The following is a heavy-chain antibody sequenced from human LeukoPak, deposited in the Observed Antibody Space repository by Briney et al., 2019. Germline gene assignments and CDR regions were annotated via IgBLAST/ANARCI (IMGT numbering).Heavy chain of an antibody. D-gene: IGHD2-21*02. CDR2: IKEDGSEK. CDR3: ANMVTLDC. Sequence: PGGSLRLSCAASGFIFSDYWMSWVRQAPGKGLEWVANIKEDGSEKNYVDSVKGRFTISRDNAKNSLYLQMNSLRAEDTAVYYCANMVTLDCWGQGTLVTVSS. J-gene: IGHJ4*02. CDR1: GFIFSDYW. V-gene: IGHV3-7*01.